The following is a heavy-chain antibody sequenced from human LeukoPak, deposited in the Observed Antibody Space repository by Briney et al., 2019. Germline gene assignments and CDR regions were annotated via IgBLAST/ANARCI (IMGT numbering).Heavy chain of an antibody. CDR1: GYTFTGYY. J-gene: IGHJ4*02. CDR2: INPNSGGT. CDR3: ARDIYVGAPHLFDY. Sequence: GASVKVSCKASGYTFTGYYMHWVRQAPGQGLEWMGWINPNSGGTNYAQKFQGRVTMTRDTSISTAYMELTRLRSDDTAVYYCARDIYVGAPHLFDYWGQGTLVTVSS. D-gene: IGHD1-26*01. V-gene: IGHV1-2*02.